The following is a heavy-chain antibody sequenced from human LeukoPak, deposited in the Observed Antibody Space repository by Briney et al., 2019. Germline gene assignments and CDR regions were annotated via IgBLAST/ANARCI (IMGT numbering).Heavy chain of an antibody. J-gene: IGHJ3*02. V-gene: IGHV4-31*03. D-gene: IGHD2-21*01. CDR3: VATYDFNAFDI. Sequence: SETLSLTCTVSGGSISSGGYYWSWIRQHPGKGLEWNGYIYYSGSTYYNPSLKSRVTISVDTSKNQFSLKLSSVTAADTAVYYCVATYDFNAFDIWGQGTMVTVSS. CDR2: IYYSGST. CDR1: GGSISSGGYY.